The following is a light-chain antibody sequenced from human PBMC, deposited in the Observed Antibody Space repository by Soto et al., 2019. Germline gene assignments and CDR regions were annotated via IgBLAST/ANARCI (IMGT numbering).Light chain of an antibody. CDR1: SSDVGGYNY. Sequence: QSALTQPASVSGSHGQSITISCTGTSSDVGGYNYVSWYQQHPGKAPKLMIYDVSNRPSGVSNRFSGSKSGNTASLTISGLQAEDEADYYCSSYTSSSTLWVFGGGTKVTVL. J-gene: IGLJ3*02. V-gene: IGLV2-14*01. CDR3: SSYTSSSTLWV. CDR2: DVS.